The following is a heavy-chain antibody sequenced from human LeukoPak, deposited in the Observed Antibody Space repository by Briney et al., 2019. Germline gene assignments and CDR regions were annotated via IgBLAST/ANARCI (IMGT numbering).Heavy chain of an antibody. J-gene: IGHJ6*03. CDR2: INPSGGST. D-gene: IGHD6-25*01. V-gene: IGHV1-46*01. CDR1: GYTFTSYY. CDR3: ATQGTAVSYYYYMDV. Sequence: ASMKASCKASGYTFTSYYMHWVRQAPGQGLEWMGTINPSGGSTSYAQKFQGRVTMTRDMSTSTVYMELSSLRSEDTAVYYCATQGTAVSYYYYMDVWDKGTTVTVSS.